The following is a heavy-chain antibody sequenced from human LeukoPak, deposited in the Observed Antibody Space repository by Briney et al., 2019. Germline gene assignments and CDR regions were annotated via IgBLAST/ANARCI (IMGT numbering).Heavy chain of an antibody. CDR3: GSRGNILTGLGYYFDY. D-gene: IGHD3-9*01. V-gene: IGHV3-30-3*01. J-gene: IGHJ4*02. Sequence: GGSLRLSCAASGFTFSSYAMHWVRQAPGKGLEWVAVISYDGSNKYYADSVKGRFTISRDNSKNTLYLQMNSLRAEDTAVYYCGSRGNILTGLGYYFDYWGQGTLVTVSS. CDR2: ISYDGSNK. CDR1: GFTFSSYA.